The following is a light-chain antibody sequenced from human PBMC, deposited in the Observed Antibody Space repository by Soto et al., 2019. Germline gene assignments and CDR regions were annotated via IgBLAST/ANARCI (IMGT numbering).Light chain of an antibody. CDR3: QQYNNWPLYT. CDR1: QSVGGN. V-gene: IGKV3-15*01. CDR2: DAS. J-gene: IGKJ2*01. Sequence: EIVMTQSPATLSVSPGERATLSCRASQSVGGNLAWYQQRPGRAPRLLIYDASTRATDIPARFSGSGSGTEFTLSISRLQSEDVALYYCQQYNNWPLYTFGQGTKLEIK.